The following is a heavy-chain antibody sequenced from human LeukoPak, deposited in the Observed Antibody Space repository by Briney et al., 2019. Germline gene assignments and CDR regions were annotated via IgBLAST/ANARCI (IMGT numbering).Heavy chain of an antibody. D-gene: IGHD2-2*01. Sequence: GGSLRLSCAASGFSIRNNYMTWVRQAPGKGLEWVSTIYSGESAYYADSVKGRFTISRDNSKNALVLQMNSLTAADTAVYYCARDGGSGYCSSSNCYEGFDYWGQGTLVTVSS. J-gene: IGHJ4*02. CDR1: GFSIRNNY. CDR2: IYSGESA. V-gene: IGHV3-66*01. CDR3: ARDGGSGYCSSSNCYEGFDY.